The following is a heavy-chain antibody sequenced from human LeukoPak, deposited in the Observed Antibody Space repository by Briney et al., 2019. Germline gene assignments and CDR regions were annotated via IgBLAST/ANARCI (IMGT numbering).Heavy chain of an antibody. J-gene: IGHJ6*03. CDR3: ARVVGATTFFYYYYMDV. CDR1: AYSFTSYW. Sequence: GASLTISRKGSAYSFTSYWIGRVRQTPGKGLEWMGILYPGDSDTRHSPSFQAQVTISADKSISTAYLQWSSLKASGTAMYYCARVVGATTFFYYYYMDVWGKGTTVTVSS. V-gene: IGHV5-51*01. D-gene: IGHD1-26*01. CDR2: LYPGDSDT.